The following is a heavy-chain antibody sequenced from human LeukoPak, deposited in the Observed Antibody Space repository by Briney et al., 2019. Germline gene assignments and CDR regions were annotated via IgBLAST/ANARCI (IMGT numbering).Heavy chain of an antibody. CDR1: GFTLSGYW. CDR3: ARIGYSSSSFDY. J-gene: IGHJ4*02. CDR2: IKQDGDEK. V-gene: IGHV3-7*01. D-gene: IGHD6-19*01. Sequence: PGGSLRLPCAASGFTLSGYWMSWVRRAPGKGLEWVANIKQDGDEKYYVDSVKGRFTISRDNGKNSLYLQMNSLRAEDTAVYHCARIGYSSSSFDYWGQGTLVTVSS.